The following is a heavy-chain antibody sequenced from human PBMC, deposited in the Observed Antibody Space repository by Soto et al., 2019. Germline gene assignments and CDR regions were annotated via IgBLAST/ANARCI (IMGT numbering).Heavy chain of an antibody. CDR2: INHSGST. Sequence: SETLSLTCAVYGGSFSGYYWSWIRQPPGKGLEWIGEINHSGSTNYNPSLKSRVTISVDTSKNQFSLKLSSVTAADTAVYYCARAYQLLGYYFDYWGQGTLVTVSS. J-gene: IGHJ4*02. CDR1: GGSFSGYY. V-gene: IGHV4-34*01. CDR3: ARAYQLLGYYFDY. D-gene: IGHD2-2*01.